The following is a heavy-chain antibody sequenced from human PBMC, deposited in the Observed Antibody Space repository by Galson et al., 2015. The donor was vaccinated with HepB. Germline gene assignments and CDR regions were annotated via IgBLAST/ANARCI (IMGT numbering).Heavy chain of an antibody. CDR3: ARGEYSSGWMEDAFDI. D-gene: IGHD6-19*01. V-gene: IGHV1-3*01. J-gene: IGHJ3*02. Sequence: SVKVSCKASGYTFTSYAMHWVRQAPGQRLEWMGWINAGNGNTKYSQKFQGRVTITRDTSASTAYMELSSLRSEDTAVYYCARGEYSSGWMEDAFDIWGQGTMVTVSS. CDR1: GYTFTSYA. CDR2: INAGNGNT.